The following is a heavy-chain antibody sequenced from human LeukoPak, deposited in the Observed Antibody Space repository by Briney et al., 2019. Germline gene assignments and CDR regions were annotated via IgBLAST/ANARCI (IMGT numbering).Heavy chain of an antibody. Sequence: SVKVSCKASGGTFSSYAISWVRQAPGQGLEWMGGIIPIFGTANYAQKFQGRVTITADKSTSTAYMELSSLRSEDTAVYYCARDYDGTQDAFDIWGQGTMVTVSS. CDR2: IIPIFGTA. D-gene: IGHD3-22*01. CDR1: GGTFSSYA. CDR3: ARDYDGTQDAFDI. V-gene: IGHV1-69*06. J-gene: IGHJ3*02.